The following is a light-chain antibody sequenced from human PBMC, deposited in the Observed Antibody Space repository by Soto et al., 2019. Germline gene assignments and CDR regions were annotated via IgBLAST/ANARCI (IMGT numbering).Light chain of an antibody. Sequence: EIGMTQSAATLSVSAGERATLSCGASQSVSSNLAWYQQKPGQAPRLLIYGASTRATGIPARFSGSGSGTEFTLTISSLQSEDFAVYYCQQYNNWPPWTFGQGTKVDIK. CDR2: GAS. V-gene: IGKV3-15*01. J-gene: IGKJ1*01. CDR1: QSVSSN. CDR3: QQYNNWPPWT.